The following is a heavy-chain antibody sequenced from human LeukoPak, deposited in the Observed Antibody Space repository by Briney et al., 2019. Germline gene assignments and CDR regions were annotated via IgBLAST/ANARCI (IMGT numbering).Heavy chain of an antibody. V-gene: IGHV1-69*13. CDR1: GGTFSSYA. CDR3: ARSSFITMVRGVILDAFDI. D-gene: IGHD3-10*01. Sequence: SVKVSCKASGGTFSSYAISWVRQAPGQGLEWMGGIIPIFGTANYAQKFQGRVTITADESTSTAYMELSSLRSEDTAVYYCARSSFITMVRGVILDAFDIWGQGTMVTVSS. CDR2: IIPIFGTA. J-gene: IGHJ3*02.